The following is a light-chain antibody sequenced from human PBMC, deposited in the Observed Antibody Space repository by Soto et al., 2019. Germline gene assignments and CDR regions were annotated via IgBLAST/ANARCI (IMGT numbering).Light chain of an antibody. V-gene: IGLV2-8*01. CDR3: CSYAGSYTV. Sequence: QSVLTQPPSASGSPGQSVTVSCTGTSSDVGGYNSVSWYQQHPGKAPKLMIYEVNKRPSGVPDRFSGSKSGNTASLTVSGLQAEDEADYYCCSYAGSYTVFGGGTKLTV. CDR2: EVN. J-gene: IGLJ2*01. CDR1: SSDVGGYNS.